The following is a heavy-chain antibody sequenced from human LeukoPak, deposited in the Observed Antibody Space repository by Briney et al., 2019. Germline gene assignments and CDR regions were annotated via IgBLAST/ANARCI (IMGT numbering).Heavy chain of an antibody. J-gene: IGHJ4*02. Sequence: PSQTLSLTCTVSGGSISSGGYYWSWIRQHPGKGLEWIGYIYYSGSTYYNPSLKSRVTISVDTSKNQFSLKLSSVTAADTAVYYCARVGAYYYDSLSRIDYWGQGTLVTVSS. CDR2: IYYSGST. CDR3: ARVGAYYYDSLSRIDY. D-gene: IGHD3-22*01. V-gene: IGHV4-31*03. CDR1: GGSISSGGYY.